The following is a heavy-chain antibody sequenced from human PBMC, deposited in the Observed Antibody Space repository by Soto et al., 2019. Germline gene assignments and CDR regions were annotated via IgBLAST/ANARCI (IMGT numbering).Heavy chain of an antibody. J-gene: IGHJ5*02. Sequence: QVQLVQSGAEVRKPGSSVKVSCKISGGTFTNYVISWLGQAPGQGLEWMGGLIPIFGAANLAQKFQGRVTITADESTSTVNMELSSLTSEDTAVYYCARGRSSPNFDPWGQGTLVTVSS. V-gene: IGHV1-69*01. CDR1: GGTFTNYV. CDR2: LIPIFGAA. CDR3: ARGRSSPNFDP. D-gene: IGHD6-6*01.